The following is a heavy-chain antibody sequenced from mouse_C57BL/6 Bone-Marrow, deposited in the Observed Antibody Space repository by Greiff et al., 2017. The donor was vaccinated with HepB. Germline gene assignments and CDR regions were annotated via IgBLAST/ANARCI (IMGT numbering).Heavy chain of an antibody. Sequence: QVQLQQPGAELVRPGTSVKLSCKASGYTFTSYWMHWVKQRPGQGLEWIGVIDPSDSYTNYNQKFKGKATLTVDTSSSTAYMQLSSLTSEDSAVYYCASTARGYWGQGTTLTVSS. D-gene: IGHD3-1*01. V-gene: IGHV1-59*01. J-gene: IGHJ2*01. CDR2: IDPSDSYT. CDR1: GYTFTSYW. CDR3: ASTARGY.